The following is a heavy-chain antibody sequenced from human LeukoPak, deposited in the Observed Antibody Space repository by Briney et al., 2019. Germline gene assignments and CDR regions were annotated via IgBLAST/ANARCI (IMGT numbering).Heavy chain of an antibody. Sequence: GGSLRLSCAASGFTVSSNYMSWVRQAPGKWLEWVSVIYSGGSTYYADSVKGRFTISRDNSKNTLYLQMNSLRAEDTAVYYCSQVVGYPPLVYWGQGTLVTVSS. CDR1: GFTVSSNY. CDR2: IYSGGST. J-gene: IGHJ4*02. D-gene: IGHD2-15*01. CDR3: SQVVGYPPLVY. V-gene: IGHV3-53*01.